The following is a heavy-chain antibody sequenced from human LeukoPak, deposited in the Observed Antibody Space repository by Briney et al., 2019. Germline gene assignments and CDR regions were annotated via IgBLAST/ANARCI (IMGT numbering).Heavy chain of an antibody. V-gene: IGHV1-69*01. CDR1: GGTFSSFA. CDR3: ARGVGASPLYYYYGMDV. Sequence: GSSVKVSCKASGGTFSSFAISWVRQAPGQGLEWMGGIIPIFGTANYAQKFQGRVTITADESTSTAYMELSSLRSEDTAVYYCARGVGASPLYYYYGMDVWGQGTTVTVSS. CDR2: IIPIFGTA. D-gene: IGHD1-26*01. J-gene: IGHJ6*02.